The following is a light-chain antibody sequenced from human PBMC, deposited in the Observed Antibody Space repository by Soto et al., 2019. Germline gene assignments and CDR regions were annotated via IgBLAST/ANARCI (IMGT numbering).Light chain of an antibody. V-gene: IGLV2-14*02. J-gene: IGLJ1*01. CDR3: SSYTTAFFYV. CDR1: NNDVGNYKL. CDR2: GVT. Sequence: QSALTQPASVSESPGQSITISCTGTNNDVGNYKLVSWFQHHLGKAPKLIIHGVTNRPSGVSSRFSGSKSDYTASLTISGLQAEYEAVYYCSSYTTAFFYVFGTGTKLTVL.